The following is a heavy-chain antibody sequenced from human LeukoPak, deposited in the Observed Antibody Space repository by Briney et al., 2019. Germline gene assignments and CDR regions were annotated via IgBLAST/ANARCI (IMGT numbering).Heavy chain of an antibody. D-gene: IGHD6-19*01. Sequence: VGSLRLSCAASGFTFSSYWMSWVRQAPGKGLEWVANINQDGSEEYFLDSGKGRFTISRDNGKNSLYLQMNSLRAEDTAVYHCARGGWYYFDNWGQGTLVTVSS. CDR2: INQDGSEE. V-gene: IGHV3-7*04. J-gene: IGHJ4*02. CDR3: ARGGWYYFDN. CDR1: GFTFSSYW.